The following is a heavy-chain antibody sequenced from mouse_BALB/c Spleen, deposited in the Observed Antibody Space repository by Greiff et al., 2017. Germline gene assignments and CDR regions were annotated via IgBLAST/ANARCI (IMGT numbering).Heavy chain of an antibody. Sequence: EVHLVESGGGLVKPGGSLKLSCAASGFTFSSYAMSWVRQTPEKRLEWVASISSGGSTYYPDSVKGRFTISRDNARNILYLQMSSLRSEDTAMYYCARGSYYYGSYFDYWGQGTTLTVSS. J-gene: IGHJ2*01. CDR1: GFTFSSYA. CDR2: ISSGGST. CDR3: ARGSYYYGSYFDY. D-gene: IGHD1-1*01. V-gene: IGHV5-6-5*01.